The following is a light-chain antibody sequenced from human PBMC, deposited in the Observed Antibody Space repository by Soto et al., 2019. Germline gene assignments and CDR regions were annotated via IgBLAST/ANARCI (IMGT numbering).Light chain of an antibody. CDR1: SSNVGTYNL. J-gene: IGLJ1*01. Sequence: QSALTQPASVSESPGQSITISCTGTSSNVGTYNLVSWYQQYPGKAPKLIIYEGTKRPSGVSNRFSGSNSGNTASLTISGLHAEDEADYYCCSYAGSSTSFGTGTKLTVL. CDR3: CSYAGSSTS. V-gene: IGLV2-23*01. CDR2: EGT.